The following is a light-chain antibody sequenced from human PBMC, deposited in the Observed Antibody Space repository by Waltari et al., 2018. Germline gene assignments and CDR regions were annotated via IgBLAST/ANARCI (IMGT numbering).Light chain of an antibody. CDR2: DVN. V-gene: IGLV2-14*01. Sequence: QSALTQPASVSGSPGQSITISCTGTGSDVGGYDYVSWYQRHPGKVPKVMIYDVNKRPSGVSDRFSGSKSGYTASLTISGLQAQDEADYYCSSYTSSRAIFVFGIGTEVTVL. CDR3: SSYTSSRAIFV. CDR1: GSDVGGYDY. J-gene: IGLJ1*01.